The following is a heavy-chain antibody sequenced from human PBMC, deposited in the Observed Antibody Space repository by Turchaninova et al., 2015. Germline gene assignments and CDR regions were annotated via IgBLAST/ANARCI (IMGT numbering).Heavy chain of an antibody. D-gene: IGHD3/OR15-3a*01. CDR1: GGSFTGYY. CDR2: INHSGRP. Sequence: QVQLQQWGAGLLKPSETLSLTCAVYGGSFTGYYWCWIRQPPGKGLEWIGEINHSGRPNYNPSLKSRATISVDMSKNQFSRKVSALTAADTAVYYCARGGGLDGLDVWGQGTTVTVSS. J-gene: IGHJ6*02. CDR3: ARGGGLDGLDV. V-gene: IGHV4-34*01.